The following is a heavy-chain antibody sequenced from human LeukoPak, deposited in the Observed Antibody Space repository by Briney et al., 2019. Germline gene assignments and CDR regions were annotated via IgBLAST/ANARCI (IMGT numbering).Heavy chain of an antibody. V-gene: IGHV4-59*08. D-gene: IGHD3-22*01. CDR1: GGSISPYF. CDR2: IYYSGST. J-gene: IGHJ4*02. Sequence: PSETLSLTCTVSGGSISPYFWSWIRQPPGKGLEWMGYIYYSGSTSYNPSLKSRVTISVDTSKNQFSLRPSSVTAADTAVYYCARHYPNHRFDSSGYYFGGFDYWGRGTLVTVSS. CDR3: ARHYPNHRFDSSGYYFGGFDY.